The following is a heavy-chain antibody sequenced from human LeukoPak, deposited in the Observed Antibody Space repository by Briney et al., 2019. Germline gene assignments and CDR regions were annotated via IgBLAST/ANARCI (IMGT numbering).Heavy chain of an antibody. CDR1: GFTFSVAA. V-gene: IGHV3-23*01. J-gene: IGHJ3*01. CDR3: AKDIQLST. CDR2: IGASGEST. D-gene: IGHD5-24*01. Sequence: GGSLRLSCAASGFTFSVAAMTWVRQAPGMGLEWVSLIGASGESTYYADSVKGRFTISRDNSKNTLSLQMNSLRVEDTAMYFCAKDIQLSTWGLGTMVTVSS.